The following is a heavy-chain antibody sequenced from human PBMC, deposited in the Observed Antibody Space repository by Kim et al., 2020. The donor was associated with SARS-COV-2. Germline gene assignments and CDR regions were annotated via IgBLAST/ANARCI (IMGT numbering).Heavy chain of an antibody. CDR1: GGSISYSY. CDR2: IYYSGST. V-gene: IGHV4-59*08. J-gene: IGHJ5*02. D-gene: IGHD3-10*01. CDR3: ARHAIGESLYWFDP. Sequence: SETLSPTCTVSGGSISYSYWSWIRQPPGKGLEWIGYIYYSGSTKYNPSLKSRVTISVDTSTNQFSLKLSSVTAADTAVYYCARHAIGESLYWFDPWGQGT.